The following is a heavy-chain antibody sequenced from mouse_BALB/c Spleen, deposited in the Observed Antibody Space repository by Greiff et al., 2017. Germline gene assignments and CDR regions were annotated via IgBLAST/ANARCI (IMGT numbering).Heavy chain of an antibody. J-gene: IGHJ3*01. CDR3: ARYDYEAWFAY. V-gene: IGHV1S81*02. CDR1: GYTFTSYW. Sequence: VQLQQPGAELVKPGASVKLSCKASGYTFTSYWMHWVKQRPGQGLEWIGEINPSNGRTNYNEKFKSKATLTVDKSSSTAYMQLSSLTSEDSAVYYCARYDYEAWFAYWGQGTLVTVSA. CDR2: INPSNGRT. D-gene: IGHD2-4*01.